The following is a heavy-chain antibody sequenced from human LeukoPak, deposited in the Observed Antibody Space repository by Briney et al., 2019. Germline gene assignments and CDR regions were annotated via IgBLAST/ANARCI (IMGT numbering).Heavy chain of an antibody. CDR2: IYYSGST. V-gene: IGHV4-59*01. CDR1: GGSISSYY. Sequence: SETLSLTCTVSGGSISSYYWSWIRQPPGKGLGWIGYIYYSGSTNSNPSLKSRVSISVDTSKNQFSLKLSSVTAADTAVYYCARAVVPARTNWFDPWGQGTLVTVSS. D-gene: IGHD2-2*01. CDR3: ARAVVPARTNWFDP. J-gene: IGHJ5*02.